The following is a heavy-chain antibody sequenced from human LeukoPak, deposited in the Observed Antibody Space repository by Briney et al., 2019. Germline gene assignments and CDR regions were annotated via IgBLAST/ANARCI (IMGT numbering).Heavy chain of an antibody. V-gene: IGHV4-4*07. D-gene: IGHD3-16*01. CDR2: ICNSGST. CDR3: VRDEAVPGTFGQN. J-gene: IGHJ4*02. CDR1: GGSISSYH. Sequence: SETLSLTCTVSGGSISSYHWSWVRQPAGKGLEWIGRICNSGSTNYNPSLKSRVTMSVDTSKGQFSLKLSSVTAADTAVYYCVRDEAVPGTFGQNWGQGTLVTVSS.